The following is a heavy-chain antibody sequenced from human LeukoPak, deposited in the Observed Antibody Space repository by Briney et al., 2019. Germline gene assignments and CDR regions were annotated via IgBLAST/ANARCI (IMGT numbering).Heavy chain of an antibody. V-gene: IGHV1-8*01. CDR2: MNPNSGNT. Sequence: GASVKVSCTASGYTFTSYDINWVRQATGQGLEWMGWMNPNSGNTGYAQKFQGRVTMTRNTSISTAYMELSSLRSEDTAVYYCARSLRYFDWLIYYYYYYGMDVWGQGTTVTVSS. CDR1: GYTFTSYD. CDR3: ARSLRYFDWLIYYYYYYGMDV. D-gene: IGHD3-9*01. J-gene: IGHJ6*02.